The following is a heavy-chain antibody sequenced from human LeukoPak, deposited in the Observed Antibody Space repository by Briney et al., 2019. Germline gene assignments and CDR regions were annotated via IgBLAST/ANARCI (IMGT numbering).Heavy chain of an antibody. J-gene: IGHJ3*02. Sequence: GGSLRLSCAASGLTVSSSHMTWIRQAPRKGLEWVSIIKSGSNTDYADSVKGRFAISRDNSKNTVYLQMNSLRAEDTAVYYCARVGIPDAFDIWGQGTMVTVSS. V-gene: IGHV3-66*02. CDR3: ARVGIPDAFDI. D-gene: IGHD1-1*01. CDR1: GLTVSSSH. CDR2: IKSGSNT.